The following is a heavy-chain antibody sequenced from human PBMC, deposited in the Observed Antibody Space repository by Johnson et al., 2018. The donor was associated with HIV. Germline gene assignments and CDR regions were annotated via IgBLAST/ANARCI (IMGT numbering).Heavy chain of an antibody. CDR2: IRYDGSNK. D-gene: IGHD6-6*01. V-gene: IGHV3-30*02. Sequence: QVQLVESGGGLVQPGGSLRLSCAASGFTFSSYGMHWVRQAPGKGLEWVAFIRYDGSNKYYADSVKGRLIMSRDNSKNTLYVEMDSLRAEDTAVYYCAAAEYDAFDIWGQGTMVTVSS. CDR1: GFTFSSYG. CDR3: AAAEYDAFDI. J-gene: IGHJ3*02.